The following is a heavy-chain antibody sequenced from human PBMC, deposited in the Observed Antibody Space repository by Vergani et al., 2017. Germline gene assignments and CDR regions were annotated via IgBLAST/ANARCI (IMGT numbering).Heavy chain of an antibody. J-gene: IGHJ4*02. CDR3: ARSRIYYGAGSPDY. CDR1: GTSVNSYY. CDR2: VSFRRDT. Sequence: QVKLQESGPGLVKPSETLSLTCTVSGTSVNSYYWSWIRQPPGKGLEGMGDVSFRRDTLYDPSVKGRMTISLNTSSNQFSLYLTSVTAADTAVYYCARSRIYYGAGSPDYWGQGTLVTVSS. V-gene: IGHV4-59*02. D-gene: IGHD3-10*01.